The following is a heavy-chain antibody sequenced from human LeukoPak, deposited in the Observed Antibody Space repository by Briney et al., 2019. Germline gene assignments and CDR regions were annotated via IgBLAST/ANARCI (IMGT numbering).Heavy chain of an antibody. D-gene: IGHD6-13*01. Sequence: TSETLSLTCAVYGGSFSGYYWSWIRQPPGKGLEWIGEINHSGSTNYNPSLKSRVTISVDTSKNQFSLKLSSVTAADTAVYYCASGAQGEGQQLASPTYDYWGQGTLVTVSS. CDR2: INHSGST. CDR3: ASGAQGEGQQLASPTYDY. CDR1: GGSFSGYY. J-gene: IGHJ4*02. V-gene: IGHV4-34*01.